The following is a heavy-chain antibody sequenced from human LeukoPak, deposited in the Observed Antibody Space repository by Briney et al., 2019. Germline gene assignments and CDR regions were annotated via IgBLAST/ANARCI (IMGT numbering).Heavy chain of an antibody. J-gene: IGHJ4*02. CDR2: VFYTGNT. D-gene: IGHD6-13*01. V-gene: IGHV4-39*01. CDR1: GVSIISSNSY. CDR3: ARRLGSSADGILKYYFDY. Sequence: SETLSLTCTVSGVSIISSNSYWGCFRQPPGKSLEWIASVFYTGNTRHNPSLKSRVTISVDTSKNEFSLNLSSVTAEDTAVYYCARRLGSSADGILKYYFDYWGQGTLVTVSS.